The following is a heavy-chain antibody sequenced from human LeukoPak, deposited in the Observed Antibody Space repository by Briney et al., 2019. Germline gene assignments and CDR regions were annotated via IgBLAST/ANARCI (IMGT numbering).Heavy chain of an antibody. CDR3: ARDRRPGIAVAGIGALDY. CDR1: GFTFSSYA. D-gene: IGHD6-19*01. CDR2: ISYDGSNK. V-gene: IGHV3-30*04. J-gene: IGHJ4*02. Sequence: PGGSLRLSCAASGFTFSSYAMHWVRQAPGKGLEWVAVISYDGSNKYYADSVKGRFTISRDNSKNTLYLQMNSLRAEDTAVCYCARDRRPGIAVAGIGALDYWGQGTLVTVSS.